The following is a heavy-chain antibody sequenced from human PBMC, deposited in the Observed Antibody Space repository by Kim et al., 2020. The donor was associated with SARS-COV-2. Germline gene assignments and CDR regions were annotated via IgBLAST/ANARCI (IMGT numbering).Heavy chain of an antibody. V-gene: IGHV4-31*03. J-gene: IGHJ3*02. Sequence: SETLSLTCTVSGGSISSGGYYWSWIRQHPGKGLEWIGYIYYSGSTYYNPSLKSRVTISVDTSKNQFSLKLSSVTAADTAVYYCARDGYYDSSGYAGRYAFDIWGQGTMVTVSS. CDR2: IYYSGST. CDR3: ARDGYYDSSGYAGRYAFDI. CDR1: GGSISSGGYY. D-gene: IGHD3-22*01.